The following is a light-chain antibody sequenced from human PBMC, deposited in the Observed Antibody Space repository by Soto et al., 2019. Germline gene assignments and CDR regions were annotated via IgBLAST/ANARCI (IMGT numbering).Light chain of an antibody. CDR1: QSVRTY. Sequence: EIVLTQSPVTLSLSPGERATLSCRASQSVRTYLAWYQVKPGQAPRLLIYDASRRASGVPARFSGSGSGTDFTLTISSLEPEDFALYYCQQYYSTPWTFGQGTKVEIK. CDR2: DAS. CDR3: QQYYSTPWT. V-gene: IGKV3-11*01. J-gene: IGKJ1*01.